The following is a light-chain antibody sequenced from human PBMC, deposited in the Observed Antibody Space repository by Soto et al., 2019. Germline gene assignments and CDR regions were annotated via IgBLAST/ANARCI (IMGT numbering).Light chain of an antibody. J-gene: IGKJ3*01. Sequence: DTQMTQSPSTLSASVGDRVTITCRASQSISSWLAWYQQKPGKAPKLLIYDASSLESGVPSRFSGSGSGTEFTLTISSLQPDDFATYYCQQYNSYSFNFGPGTKVD. CDR2: DAS. CDR1: QSISSW. CDR3: QQYNSYSFN. V-gene: IGKV1-5*01.